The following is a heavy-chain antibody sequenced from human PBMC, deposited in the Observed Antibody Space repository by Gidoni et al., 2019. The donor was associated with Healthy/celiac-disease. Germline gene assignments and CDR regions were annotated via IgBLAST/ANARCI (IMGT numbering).Heavy chain of an antibody. CDR1: GFTFGDYA. CDR3: TRDGIAVAGTFYRY. V-gene: IGHV3-49*03. Sequence: EVQLVESGGGLVQPGRSLRLSCTASGFTFGDYAMSWFRQAPGKGLEWVGFIRSKAYGGTTEYAASVKGRVTISRDDSKSIAYLQMNSLKTEDTAVYYCTRDGIAVAGTFYRYWGQGTLVTVSS. CDR2: IRSKAYGGTT. D-gene: IGHD6-19*01. J-gene: IGHJ4*02.